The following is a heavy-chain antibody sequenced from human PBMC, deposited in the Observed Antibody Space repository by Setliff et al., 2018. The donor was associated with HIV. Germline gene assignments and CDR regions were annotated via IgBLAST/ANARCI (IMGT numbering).Heavy chain of an antibody. CDR1: GASISNSNSY. V-gene: IGHV4-39*07. D-gene: IGHD6-13*01. J-gene: IGHJ4*02. Sequence: SETLSLTCTVYGASISNSNSYWGWIRQPPGKRLEWLGCVYQSGSTSYNPSLSSRLTISVDTSKNQVSLRLSSVTAADTAVYYCARGGYIAAHFYYFDYWGQGLLVTVSS. CDR2: VYQSGST. CDR3: ARGGYIAAHFYYFDY.